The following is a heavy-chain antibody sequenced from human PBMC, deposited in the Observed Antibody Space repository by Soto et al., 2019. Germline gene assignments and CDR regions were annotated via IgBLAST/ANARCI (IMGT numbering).Heavy chain of an antibody. CDR3: ARFRTGYFDS. CDR2: IYYNGNT. Sequence: QVQLQESGLGLVKPSETLSLTCTLSGGAINDHYWSFIRQPPGKGLEWIGYIYYNGNTNYNPSLGIRVPTSVDRSRNHFSRGLTSLPAADRPVYFCARFRTGYFDSGGRGARVTAPS. CDR1: GGAINDHY. D-gene: IGHD3-9*01. J-gene: IGHJ4*02. V-gene: IGHV4-59*11.